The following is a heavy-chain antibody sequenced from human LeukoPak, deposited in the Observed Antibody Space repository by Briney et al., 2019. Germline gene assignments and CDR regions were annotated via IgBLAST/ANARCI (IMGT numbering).Heavy chain of an antibody. J-gene: IGHJ4*02. CDR3: ARGDTAMVTIDY. Sequence: ASVKVSCKASGYTFTGYYMHWVRQAPGQGLEWMGWINPNSGGTNYAQKFQGRVTMTRDTSISTAYMELSRPRSDDTAVYYCARGDTAMVTIDYWGQGTLVTVSS. V-gene: IGHV1-2*02. CDR1: GYTFTGYY. CDR2: INPNSGGT. D-gene: IGHD5-18*01.